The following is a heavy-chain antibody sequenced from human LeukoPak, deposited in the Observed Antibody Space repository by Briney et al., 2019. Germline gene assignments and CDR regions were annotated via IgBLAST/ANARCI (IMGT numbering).Heavy chain of an antibody. Sequence: ASVKVSCKASGYTFTGYYMHWVRQAPGQGLEWMGWINPNSGGTNYAQKFQGWVTMTRDTSISTAYMELSRLRSDDTAVYYCARGVLPASMRGVGDAFDIWGQGTMVTVSS. CDR2: INPNSGGT. D-gene: IGHD2-2*01. J-gene: IGHJ3*02. CDR3: ARGVLPASMRGVGDAFDI. CDR1: GYTFTGYY. V-gene: IGHV1-2*04.